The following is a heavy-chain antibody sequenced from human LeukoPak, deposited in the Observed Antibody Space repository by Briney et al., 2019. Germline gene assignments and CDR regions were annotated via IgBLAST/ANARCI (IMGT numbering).Heavy chain of an antibody. V-gene: IGHV4-59*08. CDR1: GDSITSYY. CDR3: ARPGGGGHFDY. J-gene: IGHJ4*02. Sequence: PSETLSLTCTVSGDSITSYYWNWIRQPPGKGLEWIGFIYYSGSTNYNPSLKSRVTISVDTSKNQFSLKLSSVTAADTAVYYCARPGGGGHFDYWGQGTLVTVSS. D-gene: IGHD3-10*01. CDR2: IYYSGST.